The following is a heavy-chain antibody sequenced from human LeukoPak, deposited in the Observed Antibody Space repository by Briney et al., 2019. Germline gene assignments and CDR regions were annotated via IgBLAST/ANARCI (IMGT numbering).Heavy chain of an antibody. CDR3: ARDSSGWLNWFDP. V-gene: IGHV4-4*07. Sequence: PSETLSLTCTVSGGSISSYYWSWMRQPAGKGLEWIGRIYTSGSTNYNPPIKSRVTMSVDTSKNQFSLKLSSVTAADTAVYYCARDSSGWLNWFDPWGQGTLVTVSS. J-gene: IGHJ5*02. CDR2: IYTSGST. D-gene: IGHD6-19*01. CDR1: GGSISSYY.